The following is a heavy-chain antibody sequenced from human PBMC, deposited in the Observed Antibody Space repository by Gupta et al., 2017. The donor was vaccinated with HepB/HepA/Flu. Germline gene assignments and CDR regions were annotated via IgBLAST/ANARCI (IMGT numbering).Heavy chain of an antibody. D-gene: IGHD3-22*01. J-gene: IGHJ5*02. V-gene: IGHV5-51*01. CDR2: IYPGDSEP. Sequence: EVQLVQSGAEVKKPGESLKISCKGSGYSFTSYWIGWVRQMPGKGLEWMGIIYPGDSEPRYSPSLQGQVTTSADKSISTADLQWSSLKASDTAMDYCARGDYYDSSGYYPWGQGTLVTVAS. CDR3: ARGDYYDSSGYYP. CDR1: GYSFTSYW.